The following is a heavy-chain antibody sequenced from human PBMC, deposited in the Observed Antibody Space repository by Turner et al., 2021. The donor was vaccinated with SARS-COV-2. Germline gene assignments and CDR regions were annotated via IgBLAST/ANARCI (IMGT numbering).Heavy chain of an antibody. CDR2: MSSRSSYI. Sequence: EVQVVESGGGLVKPGGSLRLSCAASGFPFSSYSMNWVRQAPGKGLEWVSSMSSRSSYIYYADSVKGRFTISRDNAKNSLYLQMNSLRAEDTAVYYCAREDDFWSGYHHYGMDVWGQGTTVTVSS. CDR1: GFPFSSYS. D-gene: IGHD3-3*01. CDR3: AREDDFWSGYHHYGMDV. J-gene: IGHJ6*02. V-gene: IGHV3-21*01.